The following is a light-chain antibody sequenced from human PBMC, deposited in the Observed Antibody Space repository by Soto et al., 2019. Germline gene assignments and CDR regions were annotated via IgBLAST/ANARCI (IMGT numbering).Light chain of an antibody. J-gene: IGLJ2*01. Sequence: QAVVTQPPSASGTPGQRITLSCSGSSSNIGTNTVNWYQQLPGTAPELLIESNNQRPSGVPDRFSASKSGTSASLAISGLQSEDEADYYCATWDDSLSGVIFGGGTQLTVL. CDR1: SSNIGTNT. CDR3: ATWDDSLSGVI. V-gene: IGLV1-44*01. CDR2: SNN.